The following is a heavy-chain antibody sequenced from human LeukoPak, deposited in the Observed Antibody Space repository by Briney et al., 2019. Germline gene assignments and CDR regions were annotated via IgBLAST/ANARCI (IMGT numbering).Heavy chain of an antibody. Sequence: SVKVSCKASGGTFSSYAISWVRQAPGQGLEWMGRIIPIFGIANYARKFQGRATITADKSTSTAYMELSSLRSEDTAVYYCARIAEPYYYDSGYAFDIWGQGTMVTVSS. D-gene: IGHD3-22*01. CDR1: GGTFSSYA. V-gene: IGHV1-69*04. J-gene: IGHJ3*02. CDR3: ARIAEPYYYDSGYAFDI. CDR2: IIPIFGIA.